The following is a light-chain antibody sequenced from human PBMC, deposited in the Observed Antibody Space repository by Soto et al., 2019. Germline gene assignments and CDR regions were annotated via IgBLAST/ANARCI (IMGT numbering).Light chain of an antibody. V-gene: IGLV2-11*01. CDR1: SSDVGGYNY. Sequence: QSALTQPRSVSGSPGQSVTISCTGTSSDVGGYNYVSWYQQHLGKAPKLMIYDVSKRPSGVPDRFSGSKSGNTASLTISGLQAEDEADYYCCSYAGSYTFWVFGGGTKLTVL. CDR3: CSYAGSYTFWV. J-gene: IGLJ2*01. CDR2: DVS.